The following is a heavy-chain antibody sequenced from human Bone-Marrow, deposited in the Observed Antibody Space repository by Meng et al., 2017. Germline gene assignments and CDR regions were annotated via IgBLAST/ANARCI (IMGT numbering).Heavy chain of an antibody. D-gene: IGHD6-19*01. V-gene: IGHV3-30*04. CDR1: GFTFSSYA. CDR2: LSHDGSDK. J-gene: IGHJ4*02. CDR3: ATSSGGYYFDY. Sequence: VQLLESGGGVVQPGRSLRLSCVVSGFTFSSYAMHWVRQGPGKGLEWVAVLSHDGSDKYYADSVKGRFTISRDNSKNTLYLQMNSLRAEDTAVYYCATSSGGYYFDYWGQGTLVTVSS.